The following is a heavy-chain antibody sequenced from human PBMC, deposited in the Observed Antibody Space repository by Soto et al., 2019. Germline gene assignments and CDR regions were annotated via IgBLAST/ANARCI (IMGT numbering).Heavy chain of an antibody. J-gene: IGHJ5*02. CDR3: AKGGSGWDLGHWFDP. CDR2: ISGSGDSS. D-gene: IGHD6-19*01. CDR1: GFTFSNYA. V-gene: IGHV3-23*01. Sequence: EVQLLESGGGLVQPGGSLRLSCAPSGFTFSNYAMSWVRQAPGKGLEWVAAISGSGDSSYYPASVKGRFTISRDNSKNTLFLQMNSLRGEDTAVYYCAKGGSGWDLGHWFDPWGQGTLVTVSS.